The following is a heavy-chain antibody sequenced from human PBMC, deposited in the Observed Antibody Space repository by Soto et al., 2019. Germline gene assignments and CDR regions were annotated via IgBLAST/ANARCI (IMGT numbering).Heavy chain of an antibody. V-gene: IGHV3-23*01. CDR3: VKGRTQWGSGPGRFDY. Sequence: RRTPGKGLEWVSAISGSGSSTYYAEPAKGRFTISRDNSKDTLYLQMNSLTAEDTAIYYCVKGRTQWGSGPGRFDYWGQGTLVTVSS. J-gene: IGHJ4*02. D-gene: IGHD6-19*01. CDR2: ISGSGSST.